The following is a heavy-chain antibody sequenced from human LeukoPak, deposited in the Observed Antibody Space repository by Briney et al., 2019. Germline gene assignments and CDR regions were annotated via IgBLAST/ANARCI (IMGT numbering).Heavy chain of an antibody. V-gene: IGHV3-23*01. J-gene: IGHJ4*02. CDR2: ISASGGST. D-gene: IGHD1-26*01. CDR3: AKIRGGYGLDS. Sequence: PGGSLRLSCAASGFTFMSYAMNWVRQAPGKGLEWVSLISASGGSTHYADSVKGRFTISRDSSKNTLYLQMSSLRAEDTAVYYCAKIRGGYGLDSWGQGTLVTVSS. CDR1: GFTFMSYA.